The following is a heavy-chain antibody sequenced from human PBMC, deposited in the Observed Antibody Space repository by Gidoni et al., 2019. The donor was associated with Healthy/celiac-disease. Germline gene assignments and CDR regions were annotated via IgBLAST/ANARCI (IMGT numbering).Heavy chain of an antibody. CDR1: GFTFSDYY. V-gene: IGHV3-11*01. D-gene: IGHD6-13*01. CDR3: ARDVAAAGGYYFDY. J-gene: IGHJ4*02. CDR2: ISSSGRNI. Sequence: QVQLVESGGGLVTPGGSLRLSCAASGFTFSDYYMSWVRQAPGKGLKWVSYISSSGRNIYYADSVKGRFTISRDNAKNSLYLQMNSLRAEDTAVYYCARDVAAAGGYYFDYWGQGTLVTVSS.